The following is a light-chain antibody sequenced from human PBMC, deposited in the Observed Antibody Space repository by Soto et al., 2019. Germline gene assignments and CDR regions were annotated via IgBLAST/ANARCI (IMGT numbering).Light chain of an antibody. CDR2: GNS. V-gene: IGLV1-40*01. CDR3: QSSDSSLSGWV. Sequence: QSVLTQPPSVSGAPGQRVTISCTGSSSKIGAGYDVHWYQQLPGTAPKLLIYGNSNRPSGVPDRFSGSKTGTSASLAITGLQAEDEADYYCQSSDSSLSGWVFGGGTKLTVL. J-gene: IGLJ3*02. CDR1: SSKIGAGYD.